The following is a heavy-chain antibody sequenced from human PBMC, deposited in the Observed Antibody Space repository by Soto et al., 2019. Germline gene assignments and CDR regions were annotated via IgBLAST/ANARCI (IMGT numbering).Heavy chain of an antibody. CDR2: INHSGNT. J-gene: IGHJ6*02. CDR3: ARTGGMDV. V-gene: IGHV4-34*01. Sequence: QVQLQQWGAGLLKPSETLSLTCAVYGGSFSGYYWSWLRQPPGKGPEWMGEINHSGNTKYTPSLESRVPISVDTSKNQFSLKLNSVSAADTAVYYCARTGGMDVWSQGATVTVSS. CDR1: GGSFSGYY.